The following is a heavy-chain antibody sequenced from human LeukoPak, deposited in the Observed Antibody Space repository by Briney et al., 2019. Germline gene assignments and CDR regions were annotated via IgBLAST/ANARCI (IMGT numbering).Heavy chain of an antibody. V-gene: IGHV4-31*03. D-gene: IGHD3-10*01. CDR3: AGQKPTPLQRYTMVRGVIRGHFDY. CDR1: GGSISSGGYY. J-gene: IGHJ4*02. CDR2: IYYSGGT. Sequence: SETLSLTCTVSGGSISSGGYYWSWIRQHPGKCLEWIGYIYYSGGTYYNPSIKSRVTISVDTSKNQFSLKLSSVTAAHTAVYYCAGQKPTPLQRYTMVRGVIRGHFDYRGQGALVTVSS.